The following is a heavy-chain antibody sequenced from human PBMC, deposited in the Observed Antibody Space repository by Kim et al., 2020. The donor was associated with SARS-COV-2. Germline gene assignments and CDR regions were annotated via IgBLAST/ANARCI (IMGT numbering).Heavy chain of an antibody. Sequence: GGSLRLSCAASGFTFSDAYMHWVRQAPGKGLEWVGRIKNKADGGTADYAAPVKGRFTISRDESKNTLYLRMNSLKTEDTALYFCSTKRGYTYGVDYWGQGTLVTVSS. D-gene: IGHD5-18*01. CDR1: GFTFSDAY. CDR3: STKRGYTYGVDY. J-gene: IGHJ4*02. CDR2: IKNKADGGTA. V-gene: IGHV3-15*01.